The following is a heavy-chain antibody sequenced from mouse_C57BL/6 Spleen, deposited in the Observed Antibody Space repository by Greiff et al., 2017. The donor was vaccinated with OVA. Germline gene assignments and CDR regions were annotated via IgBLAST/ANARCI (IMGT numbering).Heavy chain of an antibody. J-gene: IGHJ4*01. CDR2: INYDGSST. CDR3: ARDLDSNYAMDY. D-gene: IGHD2-5*01. CDR1: GFTFSDYY. Sequence: KLVESEGGLVQPGSSMKLSCTASGFTFSDYYMAWVRQVPEKGLEWVANINYDGSSTYYLDSLKSRFIISRDNAKNILYLQMSSLKSEDTATYYCARDLDSNYAMDYWGQGTSVTVSS. V-gene: IGHV5-16*01.